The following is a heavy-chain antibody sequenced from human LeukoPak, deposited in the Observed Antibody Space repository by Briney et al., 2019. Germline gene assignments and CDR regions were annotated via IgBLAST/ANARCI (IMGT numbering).Heavy chain of an antibody. D-gene: IGHD1-1*01. CDR2: ISDTGGST. V-gene: IGHV3-23*01. Sequence: GGSLRLSCAPSGFTFRNYAMSWVRQAPGKGLEWVSDISDTGGSTNYVGSVKGRFTISRDNSKNTLYLQMNSLRAEDTAVYYCERKGNGALDIWGQGTMVTVSS. J-gene: IGHJ3*02. CDR3: ERKGNGALDI. CDR1: GFTFRNYA.